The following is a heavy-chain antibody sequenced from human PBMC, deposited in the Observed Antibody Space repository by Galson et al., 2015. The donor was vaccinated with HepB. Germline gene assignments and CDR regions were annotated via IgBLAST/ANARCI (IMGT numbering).Heavy chain of an antibody. CDR2: ISYDGSNK. Sequence: SLRLSCAASGFTFSSYGMHWVRQAPGKGLEWVAVISYDGSNKYYADSVKGRFTISRDNSKNTLYLQMNSLRAEDTAVYYCAKNPFYCSSTSCYRAASYYYGMDVWGQGTTVTVSS. CDR3: AKNPFYCSSTSCYRAASYYYGMDV. CDR1: GFTFSSYG. D-gene: IGHD2-2*02. V-gene: IGHV3-30*18. J-gene: IGHJ6*02.